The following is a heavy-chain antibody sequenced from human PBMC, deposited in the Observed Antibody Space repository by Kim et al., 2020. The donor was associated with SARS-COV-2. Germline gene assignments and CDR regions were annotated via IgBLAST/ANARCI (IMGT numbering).Heavy chain of an antibody. V-gene: IGHV3-30*04. CDR1: GFTFSSYA. J-gene: IGHJ4*02. D-gene: IGHD2-21*02. CDR2: ISYDGSNK. CDR3: ARAPGSCGGDCYP. Sequence: GGSLRLSCAASGFTFSSYAMHWVRQAPGKGLEWVAVISYDGSNKYYADSVKGRFTISRDNSKNTLYLQMNSLRAEDTAVYYCARAPGSCGGDCYPWGQGTLVTVSS.